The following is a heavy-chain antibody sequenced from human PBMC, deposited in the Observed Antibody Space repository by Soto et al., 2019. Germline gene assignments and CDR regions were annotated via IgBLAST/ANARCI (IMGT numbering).Heavy chain of an antibody. CDR2: IYYSGST. CDR3: ATSRSDDYVWGSYRYPFDY. Sequence: SETLSLTCTVSGGSISSYYWSWIRQPPGKGLEWIGYIYYSGSTNYNPSLKSRVTISLDTSKNQFSLKLSSVTAADTAVYYCATSRSDDYVWGSYRYPFDYWGQGTLVTVSS. J-gene: IGHJ4*02. D-gene: IGHD3-16*02. CDR1: GGSISSYY. V-gene: IGHV4-59*01.